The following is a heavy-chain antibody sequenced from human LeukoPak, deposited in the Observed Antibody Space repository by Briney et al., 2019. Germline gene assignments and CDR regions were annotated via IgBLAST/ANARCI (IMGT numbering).Heavy chain of an antibody. Sequence: PSETLSLTCTVSGGSISSSSYYWGWIRQPPGKGLEWIGSIYYSGSTYYNPSLKSRVTISVDTSKNQFSVKLSSVTAADTAVYYCARHGNYDFTDYWGQGTLVSVSS. CDR2: IYYSGST. D-gene: IGHD3-3*01. J-gene: IGHJ4*02. CDR3: ARHGNYDFTDY. V-gene: IGHV4-39*01. CDR1: GGSISSSSYY.